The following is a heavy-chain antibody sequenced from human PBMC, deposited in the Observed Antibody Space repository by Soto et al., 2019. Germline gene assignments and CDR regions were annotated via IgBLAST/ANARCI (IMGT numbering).Heavy chain of an antibody. Sequence: ASVNVSCKASGYTFTSYAMHWVRQAPGQRLEWMGWINAGNGNTKYSQKLQGRVTITRDTSASTAYMELSSLRSEDTAVYYCARGVAGPLHWFDTWGQGPLVTVS. CDR2: INAGNGNT. D-gene: IGHD6-19*01. CDR3: ARGVAGPLHWFDT. CDR1: GYTFTSYA. J-gene: IGHJ5*02. V-gene: IGHV1-3*01.